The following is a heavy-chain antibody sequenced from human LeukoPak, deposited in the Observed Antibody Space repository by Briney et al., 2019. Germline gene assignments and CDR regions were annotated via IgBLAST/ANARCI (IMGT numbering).Heavy chain of an antibody. V-gene: IGHV3-7*01. Sequence: PGGSLRLSCAASGFTFSSYWMSWVRQAPGKGLERVANIKQDGSEKYYVDSVKGRFTISRDNAKNSLYLQMNSLRAEDTAVYYCARGDTGFDYYDSSGYYYVTFFDYWGQGTLVTVSS. CDR3: ARGDTGFDYYDSSGYYYVTFFDY. J-gene: IGHJ4*02. D-gene: IGHD3-22*01. CDR2: IKQDGSEK. CDR1: GFTFSSYW.